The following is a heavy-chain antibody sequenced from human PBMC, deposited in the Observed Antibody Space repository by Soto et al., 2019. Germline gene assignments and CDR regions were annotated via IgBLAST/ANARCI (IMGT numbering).Heavy chain of an antibody. CDR2: ITPMFGTP. CDR1: GGTFRSYT. D-gene: IGHD3-22*01. V-gene: IGHV1-69*01. J-gene: IGHJ4*02. CDR3: ARDVTLYDRRAYYFLY. Sequence: QVQLVQSGAVVKKPGSSVKVSCKPSGGTFRSYTITWVRQAPGQGLEWMGGITPMFGTPNYAQNFRGRVTITADESTSTAYMELYNLRSEDTAMYFCARDVTLYDRRAYYFLYWGQGTLVTVSS.